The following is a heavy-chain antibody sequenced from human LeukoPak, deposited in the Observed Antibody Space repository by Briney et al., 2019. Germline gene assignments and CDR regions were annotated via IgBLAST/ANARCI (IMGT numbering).Heavy chain of an antibody. J-gene: IGHJ4*02. D-gene: IGHD6-19*01. CDR1: GFTFSTYA. V-gene: IGHV3-23*01. CDR3: AKHAQGEYNSGWYYFDH. CDR2: ISGSGGST. Sequence: GGSLRLSCAASGFTFSTYAMSWVRQAPGKGLEWVSFISGSGGSTYHADPVRSRFTISRDNSKNTLYLQMNSLRAEDTAVYYCAKHAQGEYNSGWYYFDHWGQGTLVTVSS.